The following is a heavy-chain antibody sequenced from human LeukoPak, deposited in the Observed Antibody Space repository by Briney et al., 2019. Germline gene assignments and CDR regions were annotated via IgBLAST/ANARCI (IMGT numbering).Heavy chain of an antibody. D-gene: IGHD3-9*01. CDR3: ARDNDLLRYFDWPLDY. CDR1: GFTFSSYG. CDR2: IRYDGVNA. Sequence: GGSLRLSCAASGFTFSSYGMHWVRQAPGKGLEWVTYIRYDGVNAYYADSVKGRFTISRDNAKNSLYLQMNSLRAEDTAVYYCARDNDLLRYFDWPLDYWGQGTLVTVSS. J-gene: IGHJ4*02. V-gene: IGHV3-30*02.